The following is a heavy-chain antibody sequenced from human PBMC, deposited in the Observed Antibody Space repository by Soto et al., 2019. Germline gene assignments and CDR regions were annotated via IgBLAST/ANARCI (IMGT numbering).Heavy chain of an antibody. D-gene: IGHD4-17*01. J-gene: IGHJ4*02. CDR2: IIPILGIA. Sequence: SVKVSCKASGGTFSSYTISWVRQAPGQGLEWMGRIIPILGIANYAQKFQGRVTITADKSTSTAYMELSSLRSEDTAVYYCARGTVTTLQPLDYWGQGTLVTVSS. CDR1: GGTFSSYT. V-gene: IGHV1-69*02. CDR3: ARGTVTTLQPLDY.